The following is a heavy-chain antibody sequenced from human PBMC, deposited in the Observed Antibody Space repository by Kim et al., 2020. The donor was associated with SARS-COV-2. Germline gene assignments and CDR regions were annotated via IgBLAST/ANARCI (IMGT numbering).Heavy chain of an antibody. V-gene: IGHV4-39*01. CDR1: GGSISSSSYY. CDR2: IYYSGNN. Sequence: SETLALTCAVSGGSISSSSYYWAWIRQSPGKGLEWIGSIYYSGNNYYNPSLKSRVTISVDTSKNQFSLKLSSVTAADTAVYYCARHGGIRDSLTGYPRSYYDGWAVWGQGTTLPLSS. D-gene: IGHD3-9*01. J-gene: IGHJ6*02. CDR3: ARHGGIRDSLTGYPRSYYDGWAV.